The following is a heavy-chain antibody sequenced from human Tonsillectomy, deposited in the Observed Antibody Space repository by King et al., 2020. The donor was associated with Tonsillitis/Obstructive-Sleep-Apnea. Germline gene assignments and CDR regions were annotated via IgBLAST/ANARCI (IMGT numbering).Heavy chain of an antibody. J-gene: IGHJ4*02. CDR2: ISSSSSYI. CDR1: GFTFSSYT. CDR3: ARELTGEQGYFDY. Sequence: VQLVESGGGLVQPGGSLRLSCAASGFTFSSYTMSWDRQAPGKGLEWVSSISSSSSYIYYADSVKGRFTISRDNAKNSLYLQMNSLRAEDTAVYYCARELTGEQGYFDYWGQRTLVTVSS. D-gene: IGHD7-27*01. V-gene: IGHV3-21*01.